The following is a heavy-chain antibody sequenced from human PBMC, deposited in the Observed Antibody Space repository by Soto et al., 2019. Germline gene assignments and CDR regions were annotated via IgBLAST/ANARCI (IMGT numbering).Heavy chain of an antibody. J-gene: IGHJ4*02. Sequence: PSETLSLTCTVSGGSISSYYWSWIRQPPGKGLEWIGYIYYSGSTNYNPSLKSRVTISVDTSKNQFSLKLSSVTAADTAVYYCAREPMTTVINYFDDWGQGTLVTVSS. CDR1: GGSISSYY. D-gene: IGHD4-17*01. CDR3: AREPMTTVINYFDD. V-gene: IGHV4-59*01. CDR2: IYYSGST.